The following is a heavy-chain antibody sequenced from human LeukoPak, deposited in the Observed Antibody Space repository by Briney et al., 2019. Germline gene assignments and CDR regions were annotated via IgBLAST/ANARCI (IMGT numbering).Heavy chain of an antibody. Sequence: GGSLRLSCAASGFTFSSYGMPWVRQAPGKGLEWVAVISYDGSNKYYADSVKGRFTISRDNSKNTLYLQMNSLRAEDTAVYYCAKVGPGATKNAFDIWGQGTMVTVSS. J-gene: IGHJ3*02. CDR1: GFTFSSYG. V-gene: IGHV3-30*18. CDR2: ISYDGSNK. CDR3: AKVGPGATKNAFDI. D-gene: IGHD1-26*01.